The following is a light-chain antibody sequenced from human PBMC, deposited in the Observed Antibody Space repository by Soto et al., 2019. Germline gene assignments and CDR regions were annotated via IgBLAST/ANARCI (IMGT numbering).Light chain of an antibody. CDR1: GSNIGAGFD. V-gene: IGLV1-40*01. Sequence: QSVLTQPPSLSGAPGQNIIISCTGGGSNIGAGFDVHWYQQLPGTAPKLLIYGNTNRPSGVPDRFSGSKSGTSASLVITGLQAEDEADYYCQSYDTGRSGPVVFGGGTKLTVL. CDR3: QSYDTGRSGPVV. CDR2: GNT. J-gene: IGLJ2*01.